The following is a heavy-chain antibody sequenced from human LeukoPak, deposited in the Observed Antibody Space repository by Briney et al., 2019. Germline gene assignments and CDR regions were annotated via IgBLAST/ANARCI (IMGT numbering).Heavy chain of an antibody. D-gene: IGHD2-2*01. V-gene: IGHV4-31*03. CDR2: IYYSGST. J-gene: IGHJ4*02. CDR1: GGSISSGGYY. CDR3: ARDRGGYQLPYFDY. Sequence: SETLSLTCTVSGGSISSGGYYWSWIRQHPGKGLEWIGYIYYSGSTYYNPSLKSRVTISVDTSKNQFSLKLSSVTAADTVVYYCARDRGGYQLPYFDYWGQGTLVTVSS.